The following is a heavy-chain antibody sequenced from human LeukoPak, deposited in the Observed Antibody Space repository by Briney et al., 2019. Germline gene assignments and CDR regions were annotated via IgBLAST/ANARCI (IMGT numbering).Heavy chain of an antibody. CDR3: ARATHGSGSYSDYYYYYYMDV. D-gene: IGHD3-10*01. J-gene: IGHJ6*03. Sequence: GGSLRLSCAASGFTFGSYGMHWVRQAPGKGLEWVAFIRYDGSNKYYADSVKGRFTISRDNAKNSLYLQMNSLRAEDTAVYYCARATHGSGSYSDYYYYYYMDVWGKGTTVTISS. CDR1: GFTFGSYG. V-gene: IGHV3-30*02. CDR2: IRYDGSNK.